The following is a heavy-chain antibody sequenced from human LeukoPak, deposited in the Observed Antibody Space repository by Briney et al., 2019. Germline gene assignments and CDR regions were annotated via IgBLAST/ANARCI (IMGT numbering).Heavy chain of an antibody. Sequence: GSLRLSCAASGFTLSSYAMSWVRQAPGKGLEWVSAISGSGGSTYYADSVKGRFTISRDNSKNTLYLQMNSLRAEDTAVYYCAKRSSSSYYYYYGMDVWGQGTTVTVSS. CDR3: AKRSSSSYYYYYGMDV. J-gene: IGHJ6*02. CDR1: GFTLSSYA. D-gene: IGHD6-6*01. CDR2: ISGSGGST. V-gene: IGHV3-23*01.